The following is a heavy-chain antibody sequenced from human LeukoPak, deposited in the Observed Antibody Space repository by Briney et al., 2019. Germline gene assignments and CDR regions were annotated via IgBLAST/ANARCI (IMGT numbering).Heavy chain of an antibody. CDR2: INAGNGNT. V-gene: IGHV1-3*01. J-gene: IGHJ4*02. CDR1: GYTFSSYA. Sequence: ASVKVSCKASGYTFSSYAMHWVRQAPGERLEWMGWINAGNGNTKYSQKFQGRVTITGDTSASTAYMELSSLRSEDTAVYYCARESQEGAFDYWGQGTLVTVSS. CDR3: ARESQEGAFDY.